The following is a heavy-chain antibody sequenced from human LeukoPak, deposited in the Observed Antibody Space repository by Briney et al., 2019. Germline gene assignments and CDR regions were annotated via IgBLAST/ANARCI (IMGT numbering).Heavy chain of an antibody. D-gene: IGHD6-6*01. J-gene: IGHJ6*03. CDR3: AREETSSSPDHYYYYSYMDV. CDR1: GGSISSYY. Sequence: SSETLSLTCTVSGGSISSYYWSWIRQPAGKGLEWIGRIYTSGSTNYNPSLKSRVTMSVDTSKNQFSLKLSSVTAADTAVYYCAREETSSSPDHYYYYSYMDVWGKGTTVTVSS. CDR2: IYTSGST. V-gene: IGHV4-4*07.